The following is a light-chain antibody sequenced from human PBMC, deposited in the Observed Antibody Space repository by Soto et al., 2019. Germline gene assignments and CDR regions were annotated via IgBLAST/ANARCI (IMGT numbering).Light chain of an antibody. J-gene: IGKJ5*01. CDR3: QQYGSSPIT. CDR2: GAS. Sequence: EIVLTQSPGTLSLSPGEGATLSCRASQSIRSNYLAWYQQKPGQAPRLLIYGASSRATGIPDRFSGSGSGTDFTLTISRLEPEDFAVYYCQQYGSSPITFGQGTRLEIK. CDR1: QSIRSNY. V-gene: IGKV3-20*01.